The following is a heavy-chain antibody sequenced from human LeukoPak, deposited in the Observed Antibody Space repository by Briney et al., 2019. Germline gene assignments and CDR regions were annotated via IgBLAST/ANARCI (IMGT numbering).Heavy chain of an antibody. CDR1: GGSISSSSYY. J-gene: IGHJ4*02. Sequence: SETLSLTCTVSGGSISSSSYYWVWIRQPPGKGLEWIGSIYYSGSTNYNPSLKSRVTISIDTSKNQFSLKLSSVTAADTAVYYCARIRSRKWGFDYWGQGTLVTVSS. D-gene: IGHD1-26*01. V-gene: IGHV4-39*07. CDR2: IYYSGST. CDR3: ARIRSRKWGFDY.